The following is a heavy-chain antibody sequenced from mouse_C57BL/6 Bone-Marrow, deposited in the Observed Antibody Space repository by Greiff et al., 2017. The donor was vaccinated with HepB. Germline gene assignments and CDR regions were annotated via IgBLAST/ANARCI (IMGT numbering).Heavy chain of an antibody. D-gene: IGHD2-5*01. Sequence: EVKLQESGGDLVKPGGSLKLSCAASGFTFSSYGMSWVRQTPDKRLEWVATISSGGSYTYYPDSVKGRFTISRDNAKNTLYLQMSSLKSEDTAMYYCARSYYSNYTYYFDYWGQGTTLTVSS. CDR1: GFTFSSYG. J-gene: IGHJ2*01. CDR3: ARSYYSNYTYYFDY. CDR2: ISSGGSYT. V-gene: IGHV5-6*01.